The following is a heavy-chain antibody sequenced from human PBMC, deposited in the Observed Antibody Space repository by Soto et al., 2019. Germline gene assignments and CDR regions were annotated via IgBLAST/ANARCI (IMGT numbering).Heavy chain of an antibody. V-gene: IGHV3-23*01. D-gene: IGHD3-22*01. CDR2: ISGIGGST. CDR3: AKDILFDSWRYYSYYHGRDV. CDR1: GFTFSSYA. J-gene: IGHJ6*02. Sequence: RRLSCAASGFTFSSYAMSWVRQAPGKGLEWVSAISGIGGSTYYADSVKGRFTISRDNSKNTLYLQMNSLRAEDTAGYYCAKDILFDSWRYYSYYHGRDVWGQGTTGTVSS.